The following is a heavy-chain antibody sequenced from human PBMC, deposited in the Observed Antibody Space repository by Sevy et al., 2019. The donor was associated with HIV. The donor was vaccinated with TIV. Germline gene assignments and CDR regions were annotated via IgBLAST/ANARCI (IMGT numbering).Heavy chain of an antibody. J-gene: IGHJ4*02. CDR3: ARAPLGRPNYFDY. CDR1: GFTFSSYD. V-gene: IGHV3-21*01. CDR2: ISTSGSYI. Sequence: GGSLRLSCAASGFTFSSYDMNWVRQAPGKGLEWVSSISTSGSYIYYADSVKGRFTISRDNAKNSLYLQMNSLRAEDTAVYYCARAPLGRPNYFDYWGQGTLVTVSS. D-gene: IGHD7-27*01.